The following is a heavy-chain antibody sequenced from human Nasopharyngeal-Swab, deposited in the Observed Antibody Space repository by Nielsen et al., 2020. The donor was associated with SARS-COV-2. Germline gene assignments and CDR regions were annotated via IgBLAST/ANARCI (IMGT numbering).Heavy chain of an antibody. J-gene: IGHJ4*02. Sequence: GESLKISCAASGFTFSSYGMHWVRQAPGKGLEWVAVVSYHGSNKYYADSVKGRFTISRDNSKNTLYLQMNSLRAEDTAVYYCARDGREYYYFDSSEVGFDYWGQGTLVTVSS. V-gene: IGHV3-30*19. CDR2: VSYHGSNK. CDR1: GFTFSSYG. D-gene: IGHD3-22*01. CDR3: ARDGREYYYFDSSEVGFDY.